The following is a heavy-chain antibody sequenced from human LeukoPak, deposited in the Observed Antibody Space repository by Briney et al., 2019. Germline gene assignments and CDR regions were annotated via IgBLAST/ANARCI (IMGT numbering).Heavy chain of an antibody. D-gene: IGHD6-19*01. J-gene: IGHJ6*02. CDR1: GYTFTSYD. V-gene: IGHV1-8*01. Sequence: ASVKVSCKASGYTFTSYDINWVRQATGQGFEWMGWTNPNSGNTGYAQKFQGRVTMTRNTSISTAYMELSSLRSEDTAVYYCTRGESSGWYNNYYYYGMDAWGQGTTVTVSS. CDR2: TNPNSGNT. CDR3: TRGESSGWYNNYYYYGMDA.